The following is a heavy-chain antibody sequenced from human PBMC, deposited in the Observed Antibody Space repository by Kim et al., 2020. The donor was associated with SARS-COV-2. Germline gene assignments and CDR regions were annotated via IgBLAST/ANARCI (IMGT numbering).Heavy chain of an antibody. CDR1: GGTFSSYA. D-gene: IGHD3-22*01. V-gene: IGHV1-69*13. J-gene: IGHJ3*02. CDR2: IFPIFGTA. CDR3: ARWGENSDYYDSSGPDAFDI. Sequence: SVKVSCKASGGTFSSYAISWVRQAPGQGLEWMGGIFPIFGTANYAQKLQGRVTITADESTSTAYMELSSLRSEDTAVYYCARWGENSDYYDSSGPDAFDIWGQGTMVTVSS.